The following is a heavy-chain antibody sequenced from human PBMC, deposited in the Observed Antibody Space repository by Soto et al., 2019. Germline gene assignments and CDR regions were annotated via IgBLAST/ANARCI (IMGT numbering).Heavy chain of an antibody. D-gene: IGHD3-22*01. Sequence: GGSLRLSCAASGFTFSTYSMNWVRQAPGEGLEWVSSISSSSYIYYADSVKGRFTISRDSAKNSLHLQMNSLRAEDTAVYYCARSLDYYASSGYFESPDYWGQGTLVTVSS. V-gene: IGHV3-21*01. J-gene: IGHJ4*02. CDR2: ISSSSYI. CDR3: ARSLDYYASSGYFESPDY. CDR1: GFTFSTYS.